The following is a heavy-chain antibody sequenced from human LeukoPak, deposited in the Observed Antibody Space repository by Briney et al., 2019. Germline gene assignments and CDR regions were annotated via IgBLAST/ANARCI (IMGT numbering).Heavy chain of an antibody. CDR3: ARVVAAADTWGWFDP. CDR1: GDTFSSYY. V-gene: IGHV1-46*01. D-gene: IGHD6-13*01. J-gene: IGHJ5*02. Sequence: ASVKVSCKASGDTFSSYYMYWVRQAPGQGLEWMGIINPSGGSISYAQKFQGRVTMTRDTSIRTTYMELSRLRSDDTAVYYCARVVAAADTWGWFDPWGQGTLVSVSS. CDR2: INPSGGSI.